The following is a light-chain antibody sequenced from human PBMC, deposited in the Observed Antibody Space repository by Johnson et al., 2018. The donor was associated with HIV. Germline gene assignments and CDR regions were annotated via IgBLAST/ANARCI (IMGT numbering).Light chain of an antibody. J-gene: IGLJ1*01. V-gene: IGLV1-51*01. CDR1: SSNIGNNY. Sequence: QSVLTQPPSVSAAPGQKVTISCSGSSSNIGNNYVSWYQQLPGTAPKLLIYDNNKRPSGIPDRFSGSKSGTSATLGITGLQTGDEADYYCGTWDNSLSAHYVFGSGTKVIVL. CDR3: GTWDNSLSAHYV. CDR2: DNN.